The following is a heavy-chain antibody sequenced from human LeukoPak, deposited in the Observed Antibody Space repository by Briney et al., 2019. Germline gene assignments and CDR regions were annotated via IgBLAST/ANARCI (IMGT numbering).Heavy chain of an antibody. V-gene: IGHV4-59*01. Sequence: SETLSLTCTVSGGPISSYYWSWIRQPPGKGLEWVGYIYYSGSTNYNPSLKSRVTISVDTSKNQFSLKLSSVTAADTAVYSCARLRWELPYYFDYWGQGTLVTVSS. D-gene: IGHD1-26*01. CDR1: GGPISSYY. J-gene: IGHJ4*02. CDR2: IYYSGST. CDR3: ARLRWELPYYFDY.